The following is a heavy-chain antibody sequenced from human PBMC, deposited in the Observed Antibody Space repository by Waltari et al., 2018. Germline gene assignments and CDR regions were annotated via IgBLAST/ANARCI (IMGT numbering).Heavy chain of an antibody. Sequence: QVQLVESGGGVVQPGRSLRLSCAASGFTFSSYGMHWVRQAPGKGLEWVAVISYDGSHKYYADSVKGRFTISRDNSKNTLYLQMNSLRTEDTAVYYCWKQSLGASIDPWAQGTLVTVSS. V-gene: IGHV3-30*18. CDR2: ISYDGSHK. CDR3: WKQSLGASIDP. J-gene: IGHJ5*02. CDR1: GFTFSSYG.